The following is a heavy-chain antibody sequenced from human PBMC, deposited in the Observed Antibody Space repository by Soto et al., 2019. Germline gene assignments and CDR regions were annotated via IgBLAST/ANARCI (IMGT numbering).Heavy chain of an antibody. J-gene: IGHJ5*02. D-gene: IGHD2-21*01. Sequence: HPGGSLRLSCAASGFTFSSYAVSWVRQAPGKGLEWVSAISGSGGTTYYADSVKGRFTFSRDNSKNTLYLQMNSLRAEDTAVYYCATLPPRIVVSLLPIPTWGQGILVTVSS. CDR3: ATLPPRIVVSLLPIPT. CDR1: GFTFSSYA. V-gene: IGHV3-23*01. CDR2: ISGSGGTT.